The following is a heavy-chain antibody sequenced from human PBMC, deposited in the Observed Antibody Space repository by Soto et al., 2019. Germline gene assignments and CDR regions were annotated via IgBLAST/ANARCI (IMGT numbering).Heavy chain of an antibody. CDR1: GFTFSSYS. CDR2: ISSSSSYI. CDR3: ARVAYYDSSGYYYLDY. Sequence: GGSLRLSCAASGFTFSSYSMNWVRQAPGKGLEWVSSISSSSSYIYYADSVKGRFTISRDNAKNSLYLQMNSLRAEDTAVYYCARVAYYDSSGYYYLDYWGQGTLVTVSS. D-gene: IGHD3-22*01. J-gene: IGHJ4*02. V-gene: IGHV3-21*01.